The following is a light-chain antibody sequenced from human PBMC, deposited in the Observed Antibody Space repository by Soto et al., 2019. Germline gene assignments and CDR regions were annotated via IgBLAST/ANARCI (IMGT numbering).Light chain of an antibody. J-gene: IGKJ2*01. CDR2: AAS. CDR1: QSVVTN. V-gene: IGKV3-15*01. Sequence: EIVMTQSPATLSVALGESATLSCRASQSVVTNLAWYQQTPGQAPRLLIYAASTRATVIPARFSGSGSGTEFILTISSLQSEDFAVYYCQQYFNSRQHTFGQGTKLEIK. CDR3: QQYFNSRQHT.